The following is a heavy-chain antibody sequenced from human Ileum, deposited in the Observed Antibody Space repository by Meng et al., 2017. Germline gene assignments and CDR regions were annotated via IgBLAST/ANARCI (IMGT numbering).Heavy chain of an antibody. CDR2: INEDGRVT. V-gene: IGHV3-74*01. CDR3: ARINYVEDS. Sequence: EVRLVESGGGLGQLGGSLRLFCAASGFTFSTDWMHWVRQTPGKGLVWVARINEDGRVTNYADSVEGRFTVSRDNAKNTLYLQMNSLRVEDTGIYYCARINYVEDSWGQGTLVTVSS. J-gene: IGHJ4*02. D-gene: IGHD3-16*01. CDR1: GFTFSTDW.